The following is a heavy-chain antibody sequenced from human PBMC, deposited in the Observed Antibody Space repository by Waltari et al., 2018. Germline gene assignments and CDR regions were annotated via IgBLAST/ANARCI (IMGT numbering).Heavy chain of an antibody. CDR2: IYYSGST. V-gene: IGHV4-39*01. CDR3: ARRPYDSIPTGGDYYFDY. Sequence: QLQLQESGPGLVKPSETLSLTCTVSGGSISSSSYYWGWIRQPPGKGLEWIGSIYYSGSTYYNPSLKSRVTISVATSKNQFSLKLSSVTAADTAVYYCARRPYDSIPTGGDYYFDYWGQGTLVTVSS. CDR1: GGSISSSSYY. J-gene: IGHJ4*02. D-gene: IGHD3-3*01.